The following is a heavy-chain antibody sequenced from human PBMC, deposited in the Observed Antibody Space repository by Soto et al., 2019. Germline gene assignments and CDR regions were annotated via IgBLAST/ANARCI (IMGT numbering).Heavy chain of an antibody. D-gene: IGHD2-15*01. CDR2: IWYDGSNE. CDR3: GREWRYCSGGTCSGKGGVDV. J-gene: IGHJ6*02. V-gene: IGHV3-33*01. Sequence: QVQLVESGGGVVQAGMSLRLSCATSGFPFSHYAMHWVRQSPGKGLEWVALIWYDGSNEHYVDSVKGRFIISRDNVNNVMHLQRNNVRAEDTAIYYCGREWRYCSGGTCSGKGGVDVWGRGTTVTVSS. CDR1: GFPFSHYA.